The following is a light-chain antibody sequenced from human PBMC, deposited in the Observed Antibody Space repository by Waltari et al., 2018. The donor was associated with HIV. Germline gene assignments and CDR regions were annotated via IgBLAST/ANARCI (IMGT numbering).Light chain of an antibody. J-gene: IGKJ1*01. CDR1: HSVSSD. CDR3: QQYKNWPVT. CDR2: GAS. V-gene: IGKV3-15*01. Sequence: EIVMTQSPATLSVSPGERATLSCRATHSVSSDLVWVQQKPGQAPRLLIYGASTRPDGFPAMFSCSWSRTEFTLTISVLQSEDFAVYYCQQYKNWPVTFGQGTNVEIK.